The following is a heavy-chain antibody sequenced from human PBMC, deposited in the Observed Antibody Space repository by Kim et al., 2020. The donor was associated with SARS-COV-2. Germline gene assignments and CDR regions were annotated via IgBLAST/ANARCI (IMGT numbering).Heavy chain of an antibody. V-gene: IGHV3-74*01. CDR2: INSDGSNK. CDR3: TRNYEMDV. J-gene: IGHJ6*02. Sequence: GGSLRPSCAASGFTLSSYWMYWVRQGPGKGLEWVSRINSDGSNKLYVDSVKGRFTISRDNAENTVYLQMSSLRAEDTAIYYCTRNYEMDVWGQGTTVTVSS. CDR1: GFTLSSYW.